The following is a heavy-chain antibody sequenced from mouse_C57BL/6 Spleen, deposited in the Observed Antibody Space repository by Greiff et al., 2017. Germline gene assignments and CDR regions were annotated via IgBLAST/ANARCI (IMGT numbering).Heavy chain of an antibody. CDR1: GYTFTSYW. D-gene: IGHD6-1*01. Sequence: QVQLQQPGAALVRPGSSVKLSCKASGYTFTSYWMHWVKQRPIQGLEWIGNIDPSDSETHYNQKFKDKATLTVDKSSSTAYMQLRSLTSEDSAVYYCALWSNGFADWGQGTLVTVSA. CDR2: IDPSDSET. CDR3: ALWSNGFAD. V-gene: IGHV1-52*01. J-gene: IGHJ3*01.